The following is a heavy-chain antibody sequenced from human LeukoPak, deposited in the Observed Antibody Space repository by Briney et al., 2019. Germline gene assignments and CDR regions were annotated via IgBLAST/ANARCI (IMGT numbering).Heavy chain of an antibody. J-gene: IGHJ6*03. CDR1: GYTFTSYI. CDR3: ARDRHIAAAVYYYYMDV. V-gene: IGHV1-18*01. D-gene: IGHD6-13*01. Sequence: GASVKVSRKASGYTFTSYIISWVRQAPGQGLEWMGWINAYNGNTDYAQRVQGRVTMTTDTSTSTAYMELRSLRSDDTAVYCCARDRHIAAAVYYYYMDVWGKGTPVTVSS. CDR2: INAYNGNT.